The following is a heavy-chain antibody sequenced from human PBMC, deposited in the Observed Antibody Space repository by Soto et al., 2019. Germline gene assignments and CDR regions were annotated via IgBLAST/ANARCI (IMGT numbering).Heavy chain of an antibody. J-gene: IGHJ6*02. CDR1: GDSINNYF. V-gene: IGHV4-59*01. Sequence: SETLSLTCTISGDSINNYFWNWIRQPPGKGLEWIGYISYSGSTSYNPSLQSRVTISSDTSKNQFSLQLSSVTAADTAVYYCARARQRDTGRGLDVWGQGTPVTVSS. D-gene: IGHD5-18*01. CDR2: ISYSGST. CDR3: ARARQRDTGRGLDV.